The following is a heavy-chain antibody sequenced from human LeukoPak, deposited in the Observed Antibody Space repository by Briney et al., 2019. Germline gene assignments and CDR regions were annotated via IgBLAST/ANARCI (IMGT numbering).Heavy chain of an antibody. CDR2: IRSKANSYAT. J-gene: IGHJ4*02. D-gene: IGHD3-10*01. V-gene: IGHV3-73*01. Sequence: GGSLRLSCAASGFTFSGSAMHWVRQASGKGLEWVGRIRSKANSYATAYAASAKGRFTISRDDSKNTAYLQMNSLKTEDTAVYYCTRHVHPYYYGSWGQGTLVTVSS. CDR1: GFTFSGSA. CDR3: TRHVHPYYYGS.